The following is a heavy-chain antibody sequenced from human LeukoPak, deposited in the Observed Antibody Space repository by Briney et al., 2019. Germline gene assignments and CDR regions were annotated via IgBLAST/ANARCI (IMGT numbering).Heavy chain of an antibody. CDR2: ISSSSSTM. CDR1: GFTFSDYY. Sequence: GGSLRLSCAASGFTFSDYYMSWIRQAPGKGLEWVSYISSSSSTMYYADSVKGRFTISRDNAKNSLYLQMNSLRAEDTAVYYCARVPDYGDYNWFDPWGQGTLVTVSS. V-gene: IGHV3-11*01. J-gene: IGHJ5*02. CDR3: ARVPDYGDYNWFDP. D-gene: IGHD4-17*01.